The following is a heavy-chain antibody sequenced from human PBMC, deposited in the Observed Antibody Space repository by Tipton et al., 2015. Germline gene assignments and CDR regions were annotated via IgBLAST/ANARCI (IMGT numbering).Heavy chain of an antibody. Sequence: SLRLSCAASGFTFSSYGMHWVRQAPGKGLEWVSAITNGGTTYSADSVKGRFTISRDNSKNTLYLQMNSLRAEDTAIYYCAKESYYPWAFDYWGQGALVTVSS. J-gene: IGHJ4*02. CDR3: AKESYYPWAFDY. D-gene: IGHD1-26*01. V-gene: IGHV3-23*01. CDR1: GFTFSSYG. CDR2: ITNGGTT.